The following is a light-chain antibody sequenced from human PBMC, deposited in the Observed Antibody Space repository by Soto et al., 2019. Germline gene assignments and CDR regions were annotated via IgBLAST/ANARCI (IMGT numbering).Light chain of an antibody. CDR3: QQYNNFPFT. CDR2: DAS. Sequence: DTQMTQSPSTLSASVGDRVTITCRASQSISNWLAWYQRKPGKAPKLLIFDASTLESGVPLRFSGSGYGTEFSLTITSLQPDDFATYYCQQYNNFPFTVGPGTKVDIE. V-gene: IGKV1-5*01. CDR1: QSISNW. J-gene: IGKJ3*01.